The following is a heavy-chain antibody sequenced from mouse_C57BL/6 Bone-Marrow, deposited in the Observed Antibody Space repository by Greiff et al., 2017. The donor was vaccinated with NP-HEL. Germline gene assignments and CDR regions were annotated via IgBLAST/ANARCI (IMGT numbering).Heavy chain of an antibody. CDR2: IHPNSGST. V-gene: IGHV1-64*01. CDR3: ARPDGSSYHYAMDY. CDR1: GYTFTSYW. J-gene: IGHJ4*01. D-gene: IGHD1-1*01. Sequence: VQLQQPGAELVKPGASVKLSCKASGYTFTSYWMHWVKQRPGQGLEWIGMIHPNSGSTNYNETFKSTATLPVDKSSSTAYMQLSSLTSEDSAVYYCARPDGSSYHYAMDYWGQGTSVTVSS.